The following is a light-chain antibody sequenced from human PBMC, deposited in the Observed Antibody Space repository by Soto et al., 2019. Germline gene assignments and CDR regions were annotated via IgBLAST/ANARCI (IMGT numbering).Light chain of an antibody. Sequence: DIQMTQSHSTLSASVGDRVTITCRASQSISTWLAWYQQKPGKAPKVLIYKASSLESGVPSRFTGSGSGTEFTLTISSLQPDDFATYYCQQYNSYSRMYTFGQGTKLEIK. CDR3: QQYNSYSRMYT. CDR2: KAS. CDR1: QSISTW. V-gene: IGKV1-5*03. J-gene: IGKJ2*01.